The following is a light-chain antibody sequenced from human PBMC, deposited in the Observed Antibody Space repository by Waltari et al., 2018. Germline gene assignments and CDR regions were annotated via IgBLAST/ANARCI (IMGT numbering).Light chain of an antibody. CDR3: CSFTGTWV. V-gene: IGLV2-11*01. CDR2: DVT. J-gene: IGLJ3*02. CDR1: GSDVADSNF. Sequence: QSALTQPRSVSGSPGQSVTISCTATGSDVADSNFVSWYQQHPGEAPNLLIYDVTERPSGVPSRFSGSKSGNSASLTVSGLQAEDEAVYYCCSFTGTWVFGGGTKLTVL.